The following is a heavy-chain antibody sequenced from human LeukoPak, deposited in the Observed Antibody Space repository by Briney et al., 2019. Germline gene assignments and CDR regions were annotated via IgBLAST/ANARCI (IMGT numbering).Heavy chain of an antibody. D-gene: IGHD2-8*01. Sequence: PSASVTVSCKASGYTFTSYDINWVRQATGQGLEWMGWMNPNSGNTGYAQKFQGRVTMTRNTSISTAYMELSSLRAEDTAVYYCARGNGPNYYYYYGMDVWGQGTTVTVSS. CDR1: GYTFTSYD. CDR3: ARGNGPNYYYYYGMDV. CDR2: MNPNSGNT. J-gene: IGHJ6*02. V-gene: IGHV1-8*01.